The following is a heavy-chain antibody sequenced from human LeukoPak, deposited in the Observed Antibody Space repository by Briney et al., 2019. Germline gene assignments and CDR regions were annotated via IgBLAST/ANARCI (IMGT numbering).Heavy chain of an antibody. D-gene: IGHD2-8*01. CDR2: IIPIFGTA. J-gene: IGHJ4*02. Sequence: SVKVSCKASGGTFSSYAISWARQAPGQGLEWMGGIIPIFGTANYAQKFQGRVTITRNTSISTAYMELSSLRSEDTAVYYCARGVNGPDYWGQGTLVTVSS. CDR1: GGTFSSYA. CDR3: ARGVNGPDY. V-gene: IGHV1-69*05.